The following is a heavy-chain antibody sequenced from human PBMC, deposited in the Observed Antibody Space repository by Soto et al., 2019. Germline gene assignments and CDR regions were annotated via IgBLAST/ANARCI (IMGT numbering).Heavy chain of an antibody. CDR2: INYSGST. CDR1: GASTSSSSYY. CDR3: ARTYYGGPGY. V-gene: IGHV4-39*01. D-gene: IGHD4-17*01. Sequence: SETLSLTCSVSGASTSSSSYYWGWIRQPPGKGLEWTGNINYSGSTYYNPSLKSRVTISVDTSKNQFSLNLSSVTAADTAVYYCARTYYGGPGYWGQGTLVTVSS. J-gene: IGHJ4*02.